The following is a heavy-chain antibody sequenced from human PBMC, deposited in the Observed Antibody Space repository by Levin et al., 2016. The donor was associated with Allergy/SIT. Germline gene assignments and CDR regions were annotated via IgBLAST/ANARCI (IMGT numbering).Heavy chain of an antibody. V-gene: IGHV3-64D*06. CDR3: VKGLPCAPFSSTSCYDFDY. J-gene: IGHJ4*02. D-gene: IGHD2-2*01. CDR1: GFTFSSYA. CDR2: ISSNGGST. Sequence: GSLRLSCSASGFTFSSYAMHWVRQAPGKGLEYVSAISSNGGSTYYADSVKGRFTISRDNSKNTLYLQMSSLRAEDTAVYYCVKGLPCAPFSSTSCYDFDYWGQGTLVTVSS.